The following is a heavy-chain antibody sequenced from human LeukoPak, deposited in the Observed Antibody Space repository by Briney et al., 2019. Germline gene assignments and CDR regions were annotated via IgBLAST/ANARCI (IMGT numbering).Heavy chain of an antibody. CDR2: INPNSGGT. Sequence: ASVTVSCKASGYTFTGYYMHWVRQAPGQGLEWMGWINPNSGGTNYAQTFQGRVTMTRDTSISTAYMELSRLRSDDTAVYYCARLGYRRYYYYYGMDVWGQGTTVTVSS. D-gene: IGHD5-12*01. V-gene: IGHV1-2*02. CDR3: ARLGYRRYYYYYGMDV. J-gene: IGHJ6*02. CDR1: GYTFTGYY.